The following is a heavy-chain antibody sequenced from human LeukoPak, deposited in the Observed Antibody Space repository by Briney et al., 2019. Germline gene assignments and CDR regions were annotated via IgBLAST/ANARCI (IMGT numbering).Heavy chain of an antibody. CDR3: VRDGPGGIEARKRYYGMDV. CDR2: INQDGSEK. J-gene: IGHJ6*02. Sequence: PGGSLRLSCAASGFTFSSSWMTWVRQAPGKGLEWVASINQDGSEKYYVDSVKGRCTISRDNAKTSLYLQMSSLRAEDAAAYYCVRDGPGGIEARKRYYGMDVWGQGTTVSVSS. V-gene: IGHV3-7*05. CDR1: GFTFSSSW. D-gene: IGHD6-6*01.